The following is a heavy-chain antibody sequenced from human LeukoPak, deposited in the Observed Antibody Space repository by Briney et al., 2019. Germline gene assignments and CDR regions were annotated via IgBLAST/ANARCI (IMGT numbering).Heavy chain of an antibody. CDR3: AKDPGRGSSWVYFDY. V-gene: IGHV3-9*01. Sequence: GGSLRLSCAASGFTFDDYAMHWVRQAPGKGLEWVSGISWNSGSIGYADSVKGRFTISRDNAKNSLYLQMNSLRAEDTALYYCAKDPGRGSSWVYFDYWGQGTLVTVSS. D-gene: IGHD6-13*01. J-gene: IGHJ4*02. CDR2: ISWNSGSI. CDR1: GFTFDDYA.